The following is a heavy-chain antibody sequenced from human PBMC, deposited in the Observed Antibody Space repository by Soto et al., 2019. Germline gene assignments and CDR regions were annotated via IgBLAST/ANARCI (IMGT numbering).Heavy chain of an antibody. CDR1: GFTFISYG. V-gene: IGHV3-33*03. CDR2: IWYDGSNK. CDR3: ACVDV. J-gene: IGHJ6*02. Sequence: PGGSLRLSCAASGFTFISYGMHWVRHAPCKWLEWVAVIWYDGSNKYYADSVKGRFTISRDNSKNTLYLQMNSLRAEDTAVYYCACVDVWGQGTTVTVSS.